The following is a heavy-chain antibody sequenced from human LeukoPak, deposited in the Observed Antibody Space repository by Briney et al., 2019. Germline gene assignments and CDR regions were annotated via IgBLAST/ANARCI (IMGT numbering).Heavy chain of an antibody. J-gene: IGHJ4*02. Sequence: GRSLRLSRAASGFTFSDFYMSWIRQSPGRGLEWVSYITSKSDIIYYADSVRGRFSVSRDNANNSLHLQMDSLRAEDTAVYYCARVHGTFGECDLWGQGTVVTVSS. D-gene: IGHD3-10*01. CDR1: GFTFSDFY. CDR3: ARVHGTFGECDL. V-gene: IGHV3-11*01. CDR2: ITSKSDII.